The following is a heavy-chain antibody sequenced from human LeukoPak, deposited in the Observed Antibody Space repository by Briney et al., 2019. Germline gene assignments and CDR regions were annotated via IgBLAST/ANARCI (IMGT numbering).Heavy chain of an antibody. J-gene: IGHJ5*02. V-gene: IGHV4-4*07. D-gene: IGHD3-10*01. CDR3: ARAEYYYYGSGSYNWFDP. Sequence: SETLSLTCTVSGGSISSYYWSWIRQPAGKGLEWIGRIYTSWSTNYNPSLKSRVTISVDTSKNQFPLKLGAATAADTAVYYCARAEYYYYGSGSYNWFDPWGQGTLVTVSS. CDR1: GGSISSYY. CDR2: IYTSWST.